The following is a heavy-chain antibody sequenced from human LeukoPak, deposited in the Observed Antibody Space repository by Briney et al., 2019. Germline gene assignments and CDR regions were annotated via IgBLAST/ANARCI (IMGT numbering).Heavy chain of an antibody. CDR1: GYTFTSYY. CDR3: ARRSDPSSEEFDY. D-gene: IGHD6-19*01. J-gene: IGHJ4*02. Sequence: ASVKVSCKASGYTFTSYYMHWVRQAPGQGLEWMGGIIPIFGTANYAQKFQGRVTITTDESTSTAYMELSSLRSEDTAVYYCARRSDPSSEEFDYWGQGTLVTVSS. V-gene: IGHV1-69*05. CDR2: IIPIFGTA.